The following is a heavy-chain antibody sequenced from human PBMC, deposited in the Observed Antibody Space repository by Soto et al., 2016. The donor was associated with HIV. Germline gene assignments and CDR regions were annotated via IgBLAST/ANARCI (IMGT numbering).Heavy chain of an antibody. V-gene: IGHV3-30*04. J-gene: IGHJ4*02. CDR3: AREIIDSNFGIDY. CDR1: GFTFNTFA. D-gene: IGHD3-10*01. Sequence: VQLVESGGGVVQPGRSLRLSCAASGFTFNTFAMHWVRRAPGKGLEWVAFISYDGSSKYYADSVKGRFTISRDNSKNTLYLQMNSLRVEDTAVFYCAREIIDSNFGIDYWGQGPWSPSP. CDR2: ISYDGSSK.